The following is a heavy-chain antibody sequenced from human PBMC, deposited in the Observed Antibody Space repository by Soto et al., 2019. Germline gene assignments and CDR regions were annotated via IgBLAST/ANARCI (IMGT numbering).Heavy chain of an antibody. CDR1: GDSISTVDYF. V-gene: IGHV4-30-4*01. CDR2: IYKSATT. CDR3: ARGRYCLTGRCFPNWFDS. Sequence: SETLSLTCSVSGDSISTVDYFWAWIRQPPGQALEYIGYIYKSATTCYNPSFESRVAISLDTSKSQFSLNVTSVTAADTAVYFCARGRYCLTGRCFPNWFDSWGQGTLVTVSS. J-gene: IGHJ5*01. D-gene: IGHD2-15*01.